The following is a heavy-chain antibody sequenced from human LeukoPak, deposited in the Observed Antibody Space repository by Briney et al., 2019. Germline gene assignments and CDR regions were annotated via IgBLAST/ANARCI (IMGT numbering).Heavy chain of an antibody. J-gene: IGHJ4*02. CDR2: IIPIFGTA. CDR1: GGTFSSYA. D-gene: IGHD1-26*01. V-gene: IGHV1-69*05. Sequence: ASVKVSCKASGGTFSSYAISWVRQAPGQGLEWMGGIIPIFGTANYAQKFQGRVTITTDESTSTAYMELSSLRSEETAVYYCARGISGSYTADYWGQGTLVTVSS. CDR3: ARGISGSYTADY.